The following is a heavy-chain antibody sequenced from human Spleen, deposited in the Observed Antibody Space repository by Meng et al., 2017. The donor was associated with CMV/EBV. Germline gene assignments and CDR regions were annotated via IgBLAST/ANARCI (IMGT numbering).Heavy chain of an antibody. D-gene: IGHD6-13*01. CDR1: GFNFGGSG. V-gene: IGHV3-NL1*01. CDR3: AKDSGQHLGTFFDS. J-gene: IGHJ4*02. Sequence: GESLKISCAASGFNFGGSGLHWVRQAPGRGLEWVSVIYNGGYTYYADSVKGRFTISRENAKNSLFLQMNSLRTEDTALYYCAKDSGQHLGTFFDSWGQGTLVTVSS. CDR2: IYNGGYT.